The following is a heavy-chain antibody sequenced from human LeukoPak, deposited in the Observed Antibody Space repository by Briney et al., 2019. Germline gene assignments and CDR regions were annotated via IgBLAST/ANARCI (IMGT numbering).Heavy chain of an antibody. D-gene: IGHD2-15*01. J-gene: IGHJ4*02. CDR2: IYYSGST. CDR1: GGSISSYY. Sequence: SETLSLTCTVSGGSISSYYWSWIRQPPGKGLEWIGYIYYSGSTNYNPSLKSRVTISVDTSKNQFSLKLSSVTAADTAVYYCARFSGGWSRGVFDYWGQGTLVTVSS. V-gene: IGHV4-59*01. CDR3: ARFSGGWSRGVFDY.